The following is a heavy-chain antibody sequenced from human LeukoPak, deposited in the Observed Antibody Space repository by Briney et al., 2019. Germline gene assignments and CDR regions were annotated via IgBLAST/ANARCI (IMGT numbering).Heavy chain of an antibody. CDR3: ARGGGYCTNGVCYSRSNWFDP. V-gene: IGHV1-46*01. D-gene: IGHD2-8*01. CDR2: INPSGGST. CDR1: GYTFTSNY. J-gene: IGHJ5*02. Sequence: GASVKVSCKASGYTFTSNYMHWVRQAPGQGLEWMGIINPSGGSTSYAQKFQGRVTMTRDTSTSTVYVELSSLRSEDTAVYYCARGGGYCTNGVCYSRSNWFDPWGQGTLVTVSS.